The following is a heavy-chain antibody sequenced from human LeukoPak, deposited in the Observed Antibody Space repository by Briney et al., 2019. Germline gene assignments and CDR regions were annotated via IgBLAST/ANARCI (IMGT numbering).Heavy chain of an antibody. J-gene: IGHJ3*02. V-gene: IGHV1-69*06. CDR3: ARELSSSPTGACLAFDI. D-gene: IGHD6-6*01. CDR1: GGTFSSYA. CDR2: IIPIFGTA. Sequence: GASVKVSCKASGGTFSSYAISWVRQAPGQGLEWMGGIIPIFGTANYAQKFQGRVTITADKSTSTAYMELSSLRSEDTAVYYCARELSSSPTGACLAFDIWGQGTMVTVSS.